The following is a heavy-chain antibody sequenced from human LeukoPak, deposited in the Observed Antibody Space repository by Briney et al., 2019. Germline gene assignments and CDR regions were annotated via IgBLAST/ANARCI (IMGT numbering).Heavy chain of an antibody. CDR2: IHPNNGNT. J-gene: IGHJ1*01. Sequence: ASVKVSCKTSGYTFSDYGISWVRQAPGQGLEWMGWIHPNNGNTDYAEAIQGRVTVTRDTSTRTVYLKLRSLTSDDTAVYYCAREASWSSLLVLWRLQHWGQGSLVTVSS. D-gene: IGHD4/OR15-4a*01. CDR1: GYTFSDYG. CDR3: AREASWSSLLVLWRLQH. V-gene: IGHV1-18*01.